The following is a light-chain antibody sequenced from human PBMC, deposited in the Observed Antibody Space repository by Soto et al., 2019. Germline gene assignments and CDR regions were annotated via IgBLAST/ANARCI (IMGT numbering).Light chain of an antibody. CDR1: QSVSSNY. V-gene: IGKV3D-20*02. J-gene: IGKJ4*01. Sequence: EVVLTQSPGPLSVSPGERATLSCRSSQSVSSNYLAWYQQKPGQAPRLIIYGASSRATGIPARFSGSGSGTDFTLTISSLEPEDVAVYYCQQRSNWPLTFGGGTKVDIK. CDR3: QQRSNWPLT. CDR2: GAS.